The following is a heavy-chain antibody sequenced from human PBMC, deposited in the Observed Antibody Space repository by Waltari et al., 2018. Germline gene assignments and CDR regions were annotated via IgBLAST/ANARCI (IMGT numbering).Heavy chain of an antibody. CDR1: GGTFSSYA. Sequence: QVQLVQSGAEVKKPGSSVKVSCKASGGTFSSYAISWVRQAPGQGLEWMGGIIPILGIANYAQKFQGRVTITADKSTSTAYMELSSLRSEDTAVYYCARGGQRWAWNIPSYFDYWGQGTLVTVSS. CDR2: IIPILGIA. CDR3: ARGGQRWAWNIPSYFDY. V-gene: IGHV1-69*10. J-gene: IGHJ4*02. D-gene: IGHD1-1*01.